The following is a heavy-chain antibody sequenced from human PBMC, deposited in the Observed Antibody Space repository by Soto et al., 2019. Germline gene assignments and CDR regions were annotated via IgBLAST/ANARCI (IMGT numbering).Heavy chain of an antibody. CDR2: IYYTGSS. CDR1: GDSISGGGYY. Sequence: SETLSLTCTVSGDSISGGGYYWSWISQHPGQGVEWIGHIYYTGSSYYNPSLQSRVTISVDTSKNQFSLKLSSVTAADTAVYYCARLRISIFGVGIYYYSGMDVWGQGTTLTVSS. V-gene: IGHV4-30-4*02. J-gene: IGHJ6*02. CDR3: ARLRISIFGVGIYYYSGMDV. D-gene: IGHD3-3*01.